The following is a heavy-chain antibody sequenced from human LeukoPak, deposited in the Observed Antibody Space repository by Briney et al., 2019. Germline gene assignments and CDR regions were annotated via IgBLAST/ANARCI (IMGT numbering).Heavy chain of an antibody. CDR3: AREDSAGQIDY. CDR1: GFTFSSYS. D-gene: IGHD2-15*01. Sequence: GGPLRLSCAASGFTFSSYSMNWVRQAPGKGLEWVSSISSSSSYIYYADSVKGRFTISRDNAKNSLFLQMNSLRAEDTAVYYCAREDSAGQIDYWGQGSLVTVSS. J-gene: IGHJ4*02. V-gene: IGHV3-21*01. CDR2: ISSSSSYI.